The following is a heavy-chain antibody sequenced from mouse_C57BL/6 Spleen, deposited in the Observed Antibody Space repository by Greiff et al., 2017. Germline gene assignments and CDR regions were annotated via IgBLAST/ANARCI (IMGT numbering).Heavy chain of an antibody. Sequence: LQESGPELVKPGASVKISCKASGYAFRSSWMNWVKQRPGKGLEWIGRIYPGDGDTNYNGKFKGKATLTADNSSSTAYMQLSSLTSEDSAVYFCASGDDPYAMDYWGQGTSVTVSA. CDR2: IYPGDGDT. V-gene: IGHV1-82*01. CDR3: ASGDDPYAMDY. J-gene: IGHJ4*01. CDR1: GYAFRSSW.